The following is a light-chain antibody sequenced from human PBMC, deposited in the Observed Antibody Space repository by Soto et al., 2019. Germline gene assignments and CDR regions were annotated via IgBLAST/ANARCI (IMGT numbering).Light chain of an antibody. V-gene: IGKV1-5*03. CDR2: KAS. CDR1: QSISSW. J-gene: IGKJ2*01. CDR3: QQYNSYPYN. Sequence: DIQMTQSPSTLSASVGDRVTITCRASQSISSWLAWYQQKPGKAPKHLIYKASSLESGVPSRFSGSGSGTEFTHTISSLQPDDFATYYCQQYNSYPYNFGQGTKLEIK.